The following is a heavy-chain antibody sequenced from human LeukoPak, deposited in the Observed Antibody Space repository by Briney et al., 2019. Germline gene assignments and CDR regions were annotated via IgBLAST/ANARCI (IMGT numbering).Heavy chain of an antibody. CDR1: GYTFTSYG. CDR3: AREDLYGDAFDY. J-gene: IGHJ4*02. CDR2: ISAYNGNT. V-gene: IGHV1-18*01. Sequence: ASVKVSCKASGYTFTSYGISWVRRAPGQGLEWMGWISAYNGNTNYAQKLQGRVTMTTDTSTSTAYMELRSLRSDDTAVYYCAREDLYGDAFDYWGQGTLVTVSS. D-gene: IGHD4-17*01.